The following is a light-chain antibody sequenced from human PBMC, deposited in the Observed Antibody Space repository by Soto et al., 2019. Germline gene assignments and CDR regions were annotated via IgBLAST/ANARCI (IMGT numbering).Light chain of an antibody. V-gene: IGLV1-40*01. Sequence: QSARKQPPSGSGAQGQRVTIPCTRSSSNIGAGYHVHWYQQLPGTAPRLLIYANTNRPSRVPDRFSGSKSGTSASLAITGLQAEDEADYYCQSYDSSLSGFYVFGTGTKVTV. CDR2: ANT. CDR3: QSYDSSLSGFYV. J-gene: IGLJ1*01. CDR1: SSNIGAGYH.